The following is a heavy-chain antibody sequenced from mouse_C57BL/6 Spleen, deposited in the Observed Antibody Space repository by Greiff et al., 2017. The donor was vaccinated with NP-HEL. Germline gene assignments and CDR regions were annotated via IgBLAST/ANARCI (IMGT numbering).Heavy chain of an antibody. CDR2: IDPSDSYT. J-gene: IGHJ2*01. Sequence: QVQLQQPGAELVKPGASVKLSCKASGYTFTSYWMQWVQQRPGPGLEWIGEIDPSDSYTNYNQKFKGQATLTVDTSSSTAYMQLSSLTSEDSAVYYCAKGSDPNYLDYWGQGTTLTVSS. V-gene: IGHV1-50*01. CDR3: AKGSDPNYLDY. CDR1: GYTFTSYW.